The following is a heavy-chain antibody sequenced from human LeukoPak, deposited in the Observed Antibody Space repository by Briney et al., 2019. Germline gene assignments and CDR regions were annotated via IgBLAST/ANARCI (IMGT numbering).Heavy chain of an antibody. CDR3: AREGDYYESSRNLGF. J-gene: IGHJ4*02. CDR2: ISVYNAHT. V-gene: IGHV1-18*01. CDR1: GGTFSSYA. D-gene: IGHD3-22*01. Sequence: ASVKVSCKASGGTFSSYAISWVRQAPGQGLEWMGWISVYNAHTKYAPKFQGRVTMTKDTSTSTVYMELRRLRSDDTAVYYCAREGDYYESSRNLGFWGQGTLVTVSS.